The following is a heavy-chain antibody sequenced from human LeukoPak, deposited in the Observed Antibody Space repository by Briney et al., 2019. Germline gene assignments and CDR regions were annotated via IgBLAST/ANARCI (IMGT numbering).Heavy chain of an antibody. V-gene: IGHV3-7*01. D-gene: IGHD3-3*01. CDR1: GFTFSSYW. CDR3: ARVGGYYYYYMDV. J-gene: IGHJ6*03. Sequence: GGSLRLSCAASGFTFSSYWMSWVRQAPGKGLEWVANIKQDGSEKYYVDSVKGRLTISRDNAKNSLYLQMNSLRAEDTAVYYCARVGGYYYYYMDVWGKGTTVTVSS. CDR2: IKQDGSEK.